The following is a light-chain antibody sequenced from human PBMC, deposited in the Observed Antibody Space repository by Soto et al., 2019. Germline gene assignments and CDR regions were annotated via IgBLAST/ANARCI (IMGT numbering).Light chain of an antibody. J-gene: IGLJ1*01. Sequence: QSALTQPRSVSGSPGQTLTISCTGTSSDVGAYNYVSWYQQRPGKAPQFIIYDVTKRPSGVPDRFSGSKSGNTASLTISGLQADDEADYFCCAYAGSYTYVFGPGTKLTVL. CDR1: SSDVGAYNY. V-gene: IGLV2-11*01. CDR3: CAYAGSYTYV. CDR2: DVT.